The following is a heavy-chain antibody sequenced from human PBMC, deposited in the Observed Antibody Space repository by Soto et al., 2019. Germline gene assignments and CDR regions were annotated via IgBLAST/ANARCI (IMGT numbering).Heavy chain of an antibody. D-gene: IGHD3-10*01. V-gene: IGHV6-1*01. CDR2: TYYRSKWYN. Sequence: SQTLSLTCAISVDIVSSKSAAWNCIRQSPSRGLEWLGRTYYRSKWYNDYAESMKGRITINPDTSKSQFSLHLNSVTPEDTAIYYCARSSGSLDYWGQGTLVTVSS. CDR3: ARSSGSLDY. J-gene: IGHJ4*02. CDR1: VDIVSSKSAA.